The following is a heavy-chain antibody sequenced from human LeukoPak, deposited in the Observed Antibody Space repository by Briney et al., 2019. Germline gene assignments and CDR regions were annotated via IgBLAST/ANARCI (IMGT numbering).Heavy chain of an antibody. Sequence: GASVKVSCKASGYTFTSYYMHWVRQAPGQGLEWMGGIIPIFGTANYAQKFQGRVTITADEFTSTAYMELSSLRSEDTAVYYCARLNDIVVVPAAIDYWGQGTLVTVSS. CDR3: ARLNDIVVVPAAIDY. CDR2: IIPIFGTA. CDR1: GYTFTSYY. V-gene: IGHV1-69*13. D-gene: IGHD2-2*01. J-gene: IGHJ4*02.